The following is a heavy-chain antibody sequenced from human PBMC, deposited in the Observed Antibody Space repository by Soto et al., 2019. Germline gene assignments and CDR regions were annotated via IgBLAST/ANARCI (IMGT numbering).Heavy chain of an antibody. Sequence: QVQLQQWGAGLLKPSETLSLTCAVYGGSFSGYYWSWIRQPPGKGLEWIGEINHSGSTNYNPSLKSRVTIAVDTSKNQFSLKLSSVTAADTAVYYCARYPVVATTHDALDIWGQGTMVTVSS. CDR1: GGSFSGYY. J-gene: IGHJ3*02. CDR3: ARYPVVATTHDALDI. D-gene: IGHD5-12*01. CDR2: INHSGST. V-gene: IGHV4-34*01.